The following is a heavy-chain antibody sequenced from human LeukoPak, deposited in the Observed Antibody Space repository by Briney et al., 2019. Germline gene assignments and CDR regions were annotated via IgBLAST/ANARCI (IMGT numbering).Heavy chain of an antibody. D-gene: IGHD6-19*01. Sequence: GGSLRRSCAASGFTFSTYWMHWVRQAPGKGLVWVSRINPDGSSTSYADSVKGRFTISRDNAKNTLFLQMNSLRVDDTAVYYCARGGLDPVDYWGQGTLVTVSS. CDR3: ARGGLDPVDY. CDR1: GFTFSTYW. V-gene: IGHV3-74*01. CDR2: INPDGSST. J-gene: IGHJ4*02.